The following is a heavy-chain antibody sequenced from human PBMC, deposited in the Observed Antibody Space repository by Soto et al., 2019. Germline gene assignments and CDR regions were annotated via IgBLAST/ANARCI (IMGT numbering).Heavy chain of an antibody. J-gene: IGHJ6*03. CDR3: AAHGFRSSSDHYYYMAV. D-gene: IGHD6-6*01. CDR1: GYTFTSYD. Sequence: GASVKVSCKASGYTFTSYDINWVRQATGQGLEWMGWMNPNSGNTGYAQKFQGRVTMTRNTSISTAYMELSSLRSEDTAVYYCAAHGFRSSSDHYYYMAVWGKGTTVTVSS. CDR2: MNPNSGNT. V-gene: IGHV1-8*01.